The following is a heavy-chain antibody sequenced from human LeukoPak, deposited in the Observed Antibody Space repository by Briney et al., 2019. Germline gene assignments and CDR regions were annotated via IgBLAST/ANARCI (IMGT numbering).Heavy chain of an antibody. D-gene: IGHD4-17*01. Sequence: GGSLRLSCAASGFTFSTYWMSWVRQAPGKELEWVSSIGGSGDNTFYADSVKDRFTISRDNSKNTLFLQMNSLRAEDTAVYYCAKGRGTTVTSAANYWGQGTLVTVSS. J-gene: IGHJ4*02. CDR2: IGGSGDNT. CDR1: GFTFSTYW. V-gene: IGHV3-23*01. CDR3: AKGRGTTVTSAANY.